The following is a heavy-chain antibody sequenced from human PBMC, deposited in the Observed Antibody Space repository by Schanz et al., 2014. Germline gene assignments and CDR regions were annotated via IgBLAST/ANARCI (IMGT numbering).Heavy chain of an antibody. Sequence: EVQMLESGGGLVQPGGSLRLSCVVSGFTFRSYGMSWVRQAPGKGLEWVSVIYSGGSTYYADSVKGRFTISRDNAKNSMYLEMNSLRAEDTAVFYCARVGGTYYDFWSGVPPTVMHDGFDIWGQGTMVTVS. V-gene: IGHV3-66*01. J-gene: IGHJ3*02. CDR2: IYSGGST. D-gene: IGHD3-3*01. CDR3: ARVGGTYYDFWSGVPPTVMHDGFDI. CDR1: GFTFRSYG.